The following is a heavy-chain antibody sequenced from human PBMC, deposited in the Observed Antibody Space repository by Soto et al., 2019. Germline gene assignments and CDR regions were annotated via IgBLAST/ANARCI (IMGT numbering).Heavy chain of an antibody. CDR3: ARSYYYDSSGSTGYGMDV. Sequence: QVQLVESGGGVVQPGRSLRLSCAASGFTFSTYGMHWVRQAPGKGLEWVAVIWYDGSNKYYADSVKGRFTISRDNSKNTLYLQMNSLRAEDTAVYYCARSYYYDSSGSTGYGMDVWGQGTTVTVSS. CDR1: GFTFSTYG. J-gene: IGHJ6*02. D-gene: IGHD3-22*01. V-gene: IGHV3-33*01. CDR2: IWYDGSNK.